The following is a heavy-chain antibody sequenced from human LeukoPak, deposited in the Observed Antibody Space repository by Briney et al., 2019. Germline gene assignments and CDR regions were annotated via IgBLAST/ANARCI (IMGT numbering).Heavy chain of an antibody. CDR2: ISWNSGSI. Sequence: GGPLRLSCAASGFTFDDYAMHWVRQAPGKGLEWVSGISWNSGSIGYADSVKGRFTISRDNAKNSLYLQMNSLRAEDTALYYCAKGGVVVPAAMYYFDYWGREPWSPSPQ. CDR3: AKGGVVVPAAMYYFDY. CDR1: GFTFDDYA. D-gene: IGHD2-2*01. J-gene: IGHJ4*02. V-gene: IGHV3-9*01.